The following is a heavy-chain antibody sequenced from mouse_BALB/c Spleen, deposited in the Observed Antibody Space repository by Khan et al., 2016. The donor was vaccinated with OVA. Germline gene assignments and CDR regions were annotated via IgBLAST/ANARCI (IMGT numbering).Heavy chain of an antibody. Sequence: VQLQQSGPELVRPGASVKISCTASGYSFTGYFMNWVMQSHGKSLEWIGRINPHIGETFYNQRFKDKATLTVDESSSTAHMELRSLKSEDSAVYYCTRIYRIDFDYWGQGTTLTVSS. CDR2: INPHIGET. V-gene: IGHV1-20*01. CDR3: TRIYRIDFDY. CDR1: GYSFTGYF. D-gene: IGHD2-1*01. J-gene: IGHJ2*01.